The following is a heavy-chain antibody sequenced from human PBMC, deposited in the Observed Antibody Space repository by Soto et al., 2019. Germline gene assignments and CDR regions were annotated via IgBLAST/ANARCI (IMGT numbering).Heavy chain of an antibody. V-gene: IGHV3-48*01. J-gene: IGHJ4*02. Sequence: GGSLRLSCAASGFTFSSYSMNWVRQAPGKGLEWVSYISSSSSTIYYADSVKGRFTISRDNAKNSLYLQMNSLRAEDTAVYYCARGPKYSSGWYAFASSIDYWGQGTLVTVSS. CDR1: GFTFSSYS. CDR2: ISSSSSTI. D-gene: IGHD6-19*01. CDR3: ARGPKYSSGWYAFASSIDY.